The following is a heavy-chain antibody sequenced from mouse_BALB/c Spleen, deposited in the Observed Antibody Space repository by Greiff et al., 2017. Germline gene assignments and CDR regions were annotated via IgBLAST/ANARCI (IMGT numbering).Heavy chain of an antibody. CDR3: ARGDGYYDY. V-gene: IGHV7-3*02. D-gene: IGHD2-3*01. CDR2: IRNKANGYTT. J-gene: IGHJ2*01. Sequence: EVHLVESGGGLVQPGGSLRLSCATSGFTFTDYYMSWVRQPPGKALEWLGFIRNKANGYTTEYSASVKGRFTISRDNSQSILYLQMNTLRAEDSATYYCARGDGYYDYWGQGTTLTVSS. CDR1: GFTFTDYY.